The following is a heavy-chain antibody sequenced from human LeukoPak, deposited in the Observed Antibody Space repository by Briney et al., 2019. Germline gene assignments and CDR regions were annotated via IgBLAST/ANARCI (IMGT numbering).Heavy chain of an antibody. V-gene: IGHV3-33*01. CDR2: IWYDGSNK. D-gene: IGHD3-22*01. CDR3: ARHYKYDSSGLGGFDY. CDR1: GFTFSTYG. J-gene: IGHJ4*02. Sequence: GGSLRLSCEASGFTFSTYGMHWVRQAPGKGLEWVAFIWYDGSNKDYADSVKGRFTISRDNSKNTLHLQMNSLRAEDTAVYYCARHYKYDSSGLGGFDYWGQGTLVTVSS.